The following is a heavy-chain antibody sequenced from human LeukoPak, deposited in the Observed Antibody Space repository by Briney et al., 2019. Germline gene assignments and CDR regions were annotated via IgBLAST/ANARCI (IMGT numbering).Heavy chain of an antibody. D-gene: IGHD5-18*01. CDR3: AKDPLPIQLWESLASAEYFQH. Sequence: GGSLRLSCAASGFTFSSYSMNWVRQAPGKGLEWVSSISSSSSYIYYADSVKGRFTISRDNSKNTLYLQMNSLRAEDTAVYYCAKDPLPIQLWESLASAEYFQHWGQGTLVTVSS. V-gene: IGHV3-21*04. CDR2: ISSSSSYI. CDR1: GFTFSSYS. J-gene: IGHJ1*01.